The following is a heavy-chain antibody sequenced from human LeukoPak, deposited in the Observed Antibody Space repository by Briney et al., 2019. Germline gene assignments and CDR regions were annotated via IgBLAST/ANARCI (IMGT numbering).Heavy chain of an antibody. CDR3: ARGPLGVGATGDNFGDI. J-gene: IGHJ3*02. D-gene: IGHD1-26*01. V-gene: IGHV1-8*01. CDR2: MNPNSGNT. CDR1: GYTLTELS. Sequence: ASVKVSCKVSGYTLTELSMHWVRQATGQGLEWMGWMNPNSGNTGYAQKFQGRVTMTRNTSISTAYMELSSLRSEDTAVYYCARGPLGVGATGDNFGDIWGQGTMVTVSS.